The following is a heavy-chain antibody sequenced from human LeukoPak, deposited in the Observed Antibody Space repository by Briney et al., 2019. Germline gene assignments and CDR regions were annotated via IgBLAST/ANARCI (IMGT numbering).Heavy chain of an antibody. CDR3: ARGRGYCSSTSCYSFYWFDP. V-gene: IGHV4-30-2*01. CDR2: IYHSGST. D-gene: IGHD2-2*01. J-gene: IGHJ5*02. Sequence: SETLSLTCAVSGGSISSGGYSWSWIRQPPGKGLEWIGYIYHSGSTYYNPSLKSRVTISVDRSKNQFSLKLSSVTAADTAVYYCARGRGYCSSTSCYSFYWFDPWGQGTLVTVSS. CDR1: GGSISSGGYS.